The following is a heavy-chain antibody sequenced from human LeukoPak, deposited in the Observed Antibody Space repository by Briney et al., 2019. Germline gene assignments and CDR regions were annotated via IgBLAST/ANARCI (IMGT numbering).Heavy chain of an antibody. Sequence: ASVKVSCKASGYTFTSYYMHWVRQAPGQGLEWMGIINPSGGSTSYAQKFQGRVTMTRDMSTSTVYMELSSLRSDDTAVYYCARVWEWFGEPHAFDIWGQGTMVTVSS. D-gene: IGHD3-10*01. J-gene: IGHJ3*02. V-gene: IGHV1-46*01. CDR2: INPSGGST. CDR1: GYTFTSYY. CDR3: ARVWEWFGEPHAFDI.